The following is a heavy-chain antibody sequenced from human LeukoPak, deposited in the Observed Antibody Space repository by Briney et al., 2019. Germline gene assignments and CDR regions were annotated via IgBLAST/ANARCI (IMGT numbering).Heavy chain of an antibody. CDR2: INSDGSST. Sequence: PGGSLRLSCAASGFTFSSYWMHWVRQAPGKGLVWVSRINSDGSSTSYADSVKGRFTISRDNAKNTLYLQMNSLRAEDTAVYYCATIYDSSGYPHNYWGQGTLVTVSS. D-gene: IGHD3-22*01. CDR1: GFTFSSYW. J-gene: IGHJ4*02. V-gene: IGHV3-74*01. CDR3: ATIYDSSGYPHNY.